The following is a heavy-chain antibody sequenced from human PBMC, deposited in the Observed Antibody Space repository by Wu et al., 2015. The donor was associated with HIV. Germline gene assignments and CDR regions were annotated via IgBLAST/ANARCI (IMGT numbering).Heavy chain of an antibody. D-gene: IGHD5-18*01. V-gene: IGHV1-8*01. CDR1: GYNFTNYD. Sequence: QVQLVQSGAEMKKPGASVKVSCKASGYNFTNYDINWVKLTPGQGLEWMGWMKPKSGDTGYALTFLGRVTMTRDISTNTAYMELSSLRSDDTALYFCAKADQRGYGLSGHWNFDFWGHGHPGHCLL. CDR2: MKPKSGDT. CDR3: AKADQRGYGLSGHWNFDF. J-gene: IGHJ2*01.